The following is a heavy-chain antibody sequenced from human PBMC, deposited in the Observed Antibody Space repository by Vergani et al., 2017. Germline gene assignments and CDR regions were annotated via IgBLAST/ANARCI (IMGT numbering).Heavy chain of an antibody. CDR3: ARQVAVAGKWWGPYYYYGMDV. CDR2: IDPSDSYT. D-gene: IGHD6-19*01. Sequence: EVQLVQSGAEVKKPGESLRISCKGSGYSFTSYWISWVRQMPGKGLEWMGRIDPSDSYTNYSPSFQGHGTISADKSISTAYLQWSSLKASDTAIYYCARQVAVAGKWWGPYYYYGMDVWGQGTTVTVSS. V-gene: IGHV5-10-1*01. CDR1: GYSFTSYW. J-gene: IGHJ6*02.